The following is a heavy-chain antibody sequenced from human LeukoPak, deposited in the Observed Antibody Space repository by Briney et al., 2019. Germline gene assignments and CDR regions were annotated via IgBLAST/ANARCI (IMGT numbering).Heavy chain of an antibody. Sequence: GESLKISCKGSGYSFNTYWIGWVRQMPGKGLEWMGIIYPGDSDTKYSPSFQGQVTISADKSSSTAYLQWSSLKASDTAMYYCARHGLRYSYYYWGQGTLVTVSS. D-gene: IGHD5-18*01. CDR2: IYPGDSDT. CDR1: GYSFNTYW. V-gene: IGHV5-51*01. CDR3: ARHGLRYSYYY. J-gene: IGHJ4*02.